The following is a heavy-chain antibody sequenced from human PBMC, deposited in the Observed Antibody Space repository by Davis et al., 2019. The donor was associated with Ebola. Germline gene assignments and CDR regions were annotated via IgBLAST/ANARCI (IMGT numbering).Heavy chain of an antibody. V-gene: IGHV3-23*01. CDR3: AKDSYVGSGGYYYYGMDV. CDR2: ISGSGGST. CDR1: GFTFSSYA. Sequence: GGSLRLSCAASGFTFSSYAMSWVRQAPGKGLEWVSAISGSGGSTYYADSVKGRFTISRDNSKNTLYLQMNSLRAEDTAVYYCAKDSYVGSGGYYYYGMDVWGQGTTVTVSS. J-gene: IGHJ6*02. D-gene: IGHD3-10*01.